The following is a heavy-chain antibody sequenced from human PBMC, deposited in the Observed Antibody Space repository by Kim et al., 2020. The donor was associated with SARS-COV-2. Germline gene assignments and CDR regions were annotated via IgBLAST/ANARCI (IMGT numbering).Heavy chain of an antibody. CDR1: GFTFSSYG. CDR2: ISYDGSNK. V-gene: IGHV3-30*18. J-gene: IGHJ1*01. CDR3: AKDNGRWELLSLYFQH. D-gene: IGHD1-26*01. Sequence: GGSLRLSCAASGFTFSSYGMHWVRQAPGKGLEWVAVISYDGSNKYYADSVKGRFTISRDNSKNTLYLQMNSLRAEDTAVYYCAKDNGRWELLSLYFQHWGQGTLVTVSS.